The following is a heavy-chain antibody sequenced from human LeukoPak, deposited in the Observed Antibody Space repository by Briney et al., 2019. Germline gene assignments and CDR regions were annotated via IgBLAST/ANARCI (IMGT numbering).Heavy chain of an antibody. V-gene: IGHV4-39*01. CDR2: IYYSGNT. J-gene: IGHJ5*02. Sequence: PSETLSLTCTVSGGSISSSHYYWGWVRQPPGKGLEWIGSIYYSGNTYYNPSLKSRVTMSVDRSMNQFSLKLNSVPAADTAVYYCAGQRRVPGPNWFGPWGQGTLVTVSS. CDR3: AGQRRVPGPNWFGP. CDR1: GGSISSSHYY. D-gene: IGHD2-2*01.